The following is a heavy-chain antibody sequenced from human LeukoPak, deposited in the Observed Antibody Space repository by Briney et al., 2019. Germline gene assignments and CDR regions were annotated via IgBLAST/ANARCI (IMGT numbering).Heavy chain of an antibody. Sequence: SETLSLTCTVSGDAITGSSYYWGWIRQPPGKGLEWIGSMYYSGSTFSNPSLRSRVNMSADTSKNQFSLKLSSVTAADTAVYYCARQYYDSTGYSYFDNWGQGTQVTVSS. CDR2: MYYSGST. V-gene: IGHV4-39*01. CDR3: ARQYYDSTGYSYFDN. J-gene: IGHJ4*02. D-gene: IGHD3-22*01. CDR1: GDAITGSSYY.